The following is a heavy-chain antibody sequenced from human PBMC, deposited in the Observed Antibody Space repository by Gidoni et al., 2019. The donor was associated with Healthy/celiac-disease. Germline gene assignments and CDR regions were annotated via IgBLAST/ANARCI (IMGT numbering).Heavy chain of an antibody. Sequence: QLQRQESGPGLVKHSETLSLTCTVPGGHISSRSYYSGWIRQPPGKGLEWIGSIHYSGSTYYSPSLKSRVTISVDTSKNQFSLKLSSVTAADTAVYYCALHRPDYYGSGSYYSDDAFDIWGQGTMVTVSS. CDR1: GGHISSRSYY. CDR2: IHYSGST. V-gene: IGHV4-39*01. D-gene: IGHD3-10*01. J-gene: IGHJ3*02. CDR3: ALHRPDYYGSGSYYSDDAFDI.